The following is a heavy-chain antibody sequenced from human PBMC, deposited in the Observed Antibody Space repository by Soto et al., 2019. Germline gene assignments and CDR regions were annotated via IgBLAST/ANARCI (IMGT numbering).Heavy chain of an antibody. Sequence: GGSLRLSCAASGFTFGNYAFSWVRQAPGKGLEWVSVISGGGDATYYPDSVKGRFTISRDNSKNTVYLQMNSLRAEDTAVYYCARDPSVDTAMVDYWGQGTLVTVSS. D-gene: IGHD5-18*01. V-gene: IGHV3-23*01. CDR3: ARDPSVDTAMVDY. J-gene: IGHJ4*02. CDR2: ISGGGDAT. CDR1: GFTFGNYA.